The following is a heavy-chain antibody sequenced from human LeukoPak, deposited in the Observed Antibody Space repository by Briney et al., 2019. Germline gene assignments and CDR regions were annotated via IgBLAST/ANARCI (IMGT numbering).Heavy chain of an antibody. Sequence: ASVKVSCKASGYTFTNYAMNWVRQAPGQGLEWMGWINPNTGNPMYAQGFTGRFVFSLDTSVTTTYLPINGLEAEDTAVYYCARAYQRLGGLSFSDSWGQGTLVTVSS. CDR3: ARAYQRLGGLSFSDS. CDR1: GYTFTNYA. J-gene: IGHJ5*01. CDR2: INPNTGNP. D-gene: IGHD3-16*02. V-gene: IGHV7-4-1*02.